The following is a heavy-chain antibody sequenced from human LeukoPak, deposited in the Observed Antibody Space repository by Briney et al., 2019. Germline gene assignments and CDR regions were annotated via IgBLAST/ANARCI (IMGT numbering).Heavy chain of an antibody. D-gene: IGHD4-17*01. V-gene: IGHV4-34*01. CDR3: ARLLPMSTVTRSAYYYYMDV. J-gene: IGHJ6*03. CDR1: GGSFSGYY. Sequence: SSETLSLTCAVYGGSFSGYYWSWIRQPPGKGLEWIGEINHSGSTNYNPSLKSRVTISVDTSKKQFSLKVSSVTAADTAVYYCARLLPMSTVTRSAYYYYMDVWGKGTTVTISS. CDR2: INHSGST.